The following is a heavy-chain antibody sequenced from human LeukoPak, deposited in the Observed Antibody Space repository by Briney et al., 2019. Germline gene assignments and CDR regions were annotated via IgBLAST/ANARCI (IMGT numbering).Heavy chain of an antibody. CDR2: ISSSSSYI. J-gene: IGHJ4*02. CDR3: APRPSIEIGAN. Sequence: GGSLRLSCAASGFTFSNAWMSWVHQAPGKGLEWVSSISSSSSYIYYADSVKGRFTISRDNAKNSLYLQMNSLRAEDTAVYYCAPRPSIEIGANWGQGTLVTVSS. D-gene: IGHD5-24*01. V-gene: IGHV3-21*01. CDR1: GFTFSNAW.